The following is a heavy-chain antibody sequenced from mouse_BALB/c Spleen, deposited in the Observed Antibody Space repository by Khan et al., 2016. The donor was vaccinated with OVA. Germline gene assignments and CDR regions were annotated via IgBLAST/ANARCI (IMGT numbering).Heavy chain of an antibody. V-gene: IGHV2-6-1*01. CDR1: GFSLTNYG. Sequence: QVQLKQSGPGLVAPSQSLSITCTISGFSLTNYGVHWVRQPLGKGLEWLVVIWSDGSTTYNSDLKSRLSISKDNSKSQVFLKMNSLQTDDTAMYYCARQPYYHYYVMDYWGQGTSVTVSS. D-gene: IGHD2-10*01. CDR3: ARQPYYHYYVMDY. CDR2: IWSDGST. J-gene: IGHJ4*01.